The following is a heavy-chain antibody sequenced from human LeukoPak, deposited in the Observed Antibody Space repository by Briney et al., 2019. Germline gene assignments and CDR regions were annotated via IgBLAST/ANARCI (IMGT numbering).Heavy chain of an antibody. V-gene: IGHV3-7*01. D-gene: IGHD6-13*01. CDR3: ARGYSSSWYNRFDY. J-gene: IGHJ4*02. Sequence: GGSLRLSCAASGFTFSSYWMSWVRQAPGKGVEWVADIKQDGSEKYYVDSVKGRFTISRDNAKNSLFLQMNSLRAEDTAVYYCARGYSSSWYNRFDYWGQGTLVTVSS. CDR1: GFTFSSYW. CDR2: IKQDGSEK.